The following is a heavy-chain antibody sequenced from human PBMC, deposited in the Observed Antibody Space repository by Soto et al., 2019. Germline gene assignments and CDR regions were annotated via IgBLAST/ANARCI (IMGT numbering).Heavy chain of an antibody. D-gene: IGHD3-10*01. CDR1: GYTFTSYY. J-gene: IGHJ6*02. CDR3: ARDLKVRGVIYYYYGMDV. V-gene: IGHV1-46*01. CDR2: INPSGGST. Sequence: GASVKVSCKASGYTFTSYYMHWVRQAPGQGLEWMGIINPSGGSTSYAQKLQGRVTMTRDTSTSTFYMELSSLRSEDTAVYYCARDLKVRGVIYYYYGMDVWGQGTTVTVSS.